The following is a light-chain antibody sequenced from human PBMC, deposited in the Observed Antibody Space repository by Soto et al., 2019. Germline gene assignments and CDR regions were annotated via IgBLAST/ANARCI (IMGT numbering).Light chain of an antibody. CDR1: QSVNAN. CDR3: QQYNTLLWT. J-gene: IGKJ1*01. Sequence: EVVMTQSPATLSVSPGERATLSCRASQSVNANLAWYQQKPGQAPRLLIHGASNRATGIPARFSGSGFGTEFILTISSLHSEDFAVYYCQQYNTLLWTFGQGTKVEI. CDR2: GAS. V-gene: IGKV3-15*01.